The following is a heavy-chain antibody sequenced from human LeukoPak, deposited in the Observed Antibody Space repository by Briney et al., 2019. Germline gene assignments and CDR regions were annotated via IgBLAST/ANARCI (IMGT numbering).Heavy chain of an antibody. D-gene: IGHD6-13*01. CDR1: GFTFSSYS. CDR3: ARDAGGSSSSVYGLDA. V-gene: IGHV3-66*01. J-gene: IGHJ6*02. CDR2: IYSGGNT. Sequence: GGSLRLSCAASGFTFSSYSMNWVRQAPGKGLEWVSLIYSGGNTYYADSVKGRFTISRDNSKNTLYLQMSSLRAEDTAVYYCARDAGGSSSSVYGLDAWGQGTTVTVSS.